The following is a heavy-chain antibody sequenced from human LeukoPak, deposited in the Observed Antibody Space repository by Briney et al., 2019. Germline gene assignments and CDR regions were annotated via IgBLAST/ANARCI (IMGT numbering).Heavy chain of an antibody. CDR3: ARRQAYYYGSGSYFNWFGP. CDR2: IYYSGST. CDR1: GGSISSYY. J-gene: IGHJ5*02. D-gene: IGHD3-10*01. Sequence: SETLSLTCTVSGGSISSYYWSWIRQPPGKGLEWIGYIYYSGSTNYNPSLKSRVTISVDTSKNQFSLKLSSVTAADTAVYYCARRQAYYYGSGSYFNWFGPWGQGTLVTVSS. V-gene: IGHV4-59*08.